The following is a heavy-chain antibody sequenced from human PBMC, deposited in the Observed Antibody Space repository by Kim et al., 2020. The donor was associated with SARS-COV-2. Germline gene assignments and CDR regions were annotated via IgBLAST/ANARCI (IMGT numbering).Heavy chain of an antibody. J-gene: IGHJ4*02. CDR3: ARDITVTGKDY. Sequence: NYNPSLKSRVTISVDTSKNQFSLKLSSVTAADTAVYYCARDITVTGKDYWGQGTLVTVSS. D-gene: IGHD4-17*01. V-gene: IGHV4-34*01.